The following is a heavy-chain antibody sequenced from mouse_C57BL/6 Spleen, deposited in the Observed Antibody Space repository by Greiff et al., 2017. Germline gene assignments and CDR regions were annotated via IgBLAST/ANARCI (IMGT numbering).Heavy chain of an antibody. J-gene: IGHJ2*01. CDR1: GFNIKNTY. CDR2: IDTANGNT. CDR3: ARDYGSSSYYFDY. V-gene: IGHV14-3*01. Sequence: VQLQQSVAELVRPGASVKLSCTASGFNIKNTYMHWVKQRPEQGLEWIGRIDTANGNTKYAPKFQGKAPITADTASNTAYLQLSSLTSEDTAIYYCARDYGSSSYYFDYWGQGTTLTVSS. D-gene: IGHD1-1*01.